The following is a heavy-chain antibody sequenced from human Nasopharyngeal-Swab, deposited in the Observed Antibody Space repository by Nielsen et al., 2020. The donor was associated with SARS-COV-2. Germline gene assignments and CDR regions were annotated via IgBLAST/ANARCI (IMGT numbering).Heavy chain of an antibody. CDR3: ARDCSGGSCYSVVDDAFDI. V-gene: IGHV3-21*01. J-gene: IGHJ3*02. Sequence: VRQAPGKGLEWVSSISSSSSYIYYADSVKGRFTISRDNAKNSLYLQMNGLRAEDTAVYYCARDCSGGSCYSVVDDAFDIWGQGTMVTVSS. CDR2: ISSSSSYI. D-gene: IGHD2-15*01.